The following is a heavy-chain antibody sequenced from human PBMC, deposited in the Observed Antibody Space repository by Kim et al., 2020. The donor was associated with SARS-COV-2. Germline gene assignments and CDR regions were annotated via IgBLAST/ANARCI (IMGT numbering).Heavy chain of an antibody. CDR3: ANLGGSGLIY. D-gene: IGHD3-10*01. Sequence: GGSLRLSCTASGFTFSSYVMSWVRQAPGKGLEWVSAISGSGGSTYYADSVKGRFTISRDNSKNTLYLQMNSLRAEDTAVYYCANLGGSGLIYWGQGTLVTVSS. CDR1: GFTFSSYV. CDR2: ISGSGGST. V-gene: IGHV3-23*01. J-gene: IGHJ4*02.